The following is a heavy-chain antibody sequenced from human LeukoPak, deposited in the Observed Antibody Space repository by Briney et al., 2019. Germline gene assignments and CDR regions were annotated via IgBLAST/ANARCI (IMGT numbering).Heavy chain of an antibody. CDR2: IIPIFGTA. CDR3: ATSLEADPYCSSTSCYGSYYYYGMDV. V-gene: IGHV1-69*01. Sequence: SVKVSCKASGGTFSSYAISWVRQAPGQGLEWVGGIIPIFGTANYAQKFQGRVTITADESTSTAYMELSSLRSEDTAVYYCATSLEADPYCSSTSCYGSYYYYGMDVWGQGTTVTVSS. CDR1: GGTFSSYA. J-gene: IGHJ6*02. D-gene: IGHD2-2*01.